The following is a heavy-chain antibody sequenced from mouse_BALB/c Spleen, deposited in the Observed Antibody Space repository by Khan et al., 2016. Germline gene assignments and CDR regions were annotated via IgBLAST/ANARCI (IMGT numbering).Heavy chain of an antibody. CDR3: ASGTGYFDY. D-gene: IGHD4-1*01. CDR1: GYSITSDYA. Sequence: EVQLQESGPGLVKPSQSLSLTCTVTGYSITSDYAWNWIRQFPGNKLEWMGYISYSGSTSYNPSLKSRISITRDTSTNQFFLQLNSVTTEDTATYYCASGTGYFDYWGQGTTLTVSS. CDR2: ISYSGST. J-gene: IGHJ2*01. V-gene: IGHV3-2*02.